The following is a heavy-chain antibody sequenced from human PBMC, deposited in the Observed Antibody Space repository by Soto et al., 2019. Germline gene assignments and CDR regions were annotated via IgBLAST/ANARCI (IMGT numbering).Heavy chain of an antibody. CDR2: ISGSDDST. Sequence: EVQLLESGGGLVQPGESLRLSCAASGFTFSSYAMSWVRQAPGKGLEWVSVISGSDDSTYYADSVKGRFTISRDNSKNTLYLPMNSQTAEDTAVDYCAKRSSSSTFDYWGQGTLVTVSS. CDR1: GFTFSSYA. CDR3: AKRSSSSTFDY. J-gene: IGHJ4*02. D-gene: IGHD6-6*01. V-gene: IGHV3-23*01.